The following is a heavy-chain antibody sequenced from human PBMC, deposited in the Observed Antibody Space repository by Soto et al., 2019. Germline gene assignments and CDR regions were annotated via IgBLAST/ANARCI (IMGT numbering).Heavy chain of an antibody. Sequence: QVQLVESGGGLVKPGGSLRLSCAASGFTFSDYYMSWIRQAPGKGLEWVSYISSSGSTIYYADSVKGRFTISRDNAKNPLYLQMNSLRAEDTAVYYWARTMVRGVMTLQHDYYMDVWGKGTSVTDSS. CDR3: ARTMVRGVMTLQHDYYMDV. V-gene: IGHV3-11*01. D-gene: IGHD3-10*01. CDR1: GFTFSDYY. J-gene: IGHJ6*03. CDR2: ISSSGSTI.